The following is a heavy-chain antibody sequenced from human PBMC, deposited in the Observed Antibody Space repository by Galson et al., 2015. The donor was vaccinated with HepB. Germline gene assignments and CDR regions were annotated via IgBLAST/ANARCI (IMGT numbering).Heavy chain of an antibody. Sequence: SETLSLTCAVYGGPFSGYYWSWIRQPPGKGLEWIGEINHSGSTNYNPSLKSRVTISVDTSKNQFSLKLSPVTAADTAVYYCARGYIVVVPAADGPYYYYYGMDVWGQGTTVTVSS. CDR3: ARGYIVVVPAADGPYYYYYGMDV. D-gene: IGHD2-2*01. J-gene: IGHJ6*02. CDR2: INHSGST. CDR1: GGPFSGYY. V-gene: IGHV4-34*01.